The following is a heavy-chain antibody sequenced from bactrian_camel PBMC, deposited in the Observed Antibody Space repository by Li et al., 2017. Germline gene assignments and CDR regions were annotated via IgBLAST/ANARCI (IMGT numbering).Heavy chain of an antibody. CDR3: AAAPDACSGGWPGIRFGVGY. J-gene: IGHJ6*01. CDR2: IDNVGRT. Sequence: VQLVESGGGSVQAGGSQRLSCVVTDDANEFEWIGWFRPDDKGERVGVASIDNVGRTCVADSVKGRFTISRDGAKGPLYLQMDSLKPEDTAMYYCAAAPDACSGGWPGIRFGVGYRGQGTQVTVS. V-gene: IGHV3S55*01. D-gene: IGHD2*01. CDR1: DDANEFEW.